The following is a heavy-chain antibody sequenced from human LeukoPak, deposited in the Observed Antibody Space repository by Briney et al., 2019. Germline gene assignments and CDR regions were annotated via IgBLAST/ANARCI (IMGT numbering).Heavy chain of an antibody. J-gene: IGHJ6*03. CDR1: GFIFTNYE. D-gene: IGHD3-3*01. V-gene: IGHV3-48*03. Sequence: GGSLRLSCAASGFIFTNYEINWVRQAPGKGLEWISYISSSSSMTYYADSVRGRFTISRDNAKNTLYLQMNSLRAEDTAVYFCAREGFFYMDVWGKGTTVTISS. CDR2: ISSSSSMT. CDR3: AREGFFYMDV.